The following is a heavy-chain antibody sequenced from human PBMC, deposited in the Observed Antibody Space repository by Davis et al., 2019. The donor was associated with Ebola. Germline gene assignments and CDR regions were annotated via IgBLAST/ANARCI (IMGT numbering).Heavy chain of an antibody. V-gene: IGHV3-30*02. CDR1: GFTFSSYG. CDR2: IRYDGSKK. CDR3: AKTRSNWWNDALEI. D-gene: IGHD2-8*02. J-gene: IGHJ3*02. Sequence: GESLKISCAASGFTFSSYGMHWVRQAPGKGLAWTAFIRYDGSKKYFADSGKGRFTISRDNSKNTLDLQMNSLRPEDTAVYYCAKTRSNWWNDALEIWGRGTMVIVSS.